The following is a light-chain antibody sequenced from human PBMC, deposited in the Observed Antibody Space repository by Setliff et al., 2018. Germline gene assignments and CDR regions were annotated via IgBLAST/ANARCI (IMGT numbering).Light chain of an antibody. V-gene: IGLV2-8*01. CDR3: SSYAGSLYV. J-gene: IGLJ1*01. Sequence: QSVLTQPPSASGSPGQSVTISCTGTSSDVGGYNYVSWYQLHPGKAPKLMIYEVSKRPSGVPDRFSGSKSGNTASLTVSGLQAEDEADYYCSSYAGSLYVFGTGTKVTVL. CDR2: EVS. CDR1: SSDVGGYNY.